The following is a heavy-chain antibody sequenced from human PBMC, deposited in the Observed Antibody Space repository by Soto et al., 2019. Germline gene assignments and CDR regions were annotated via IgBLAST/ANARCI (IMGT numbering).Heavy chain of an antibody. CDR1: GFTFSSYD. D-gene: IGHD4-17*01. CDR3: VRWVGVDYGVDY. CDR2: IGTAGDT. Sequence: EVQLVESGGGLVQPGGSLRLSCAASGFTFSSYDMHWVRQATGKGLEWVSAIGTAGDTYYPGSVKGRFTISRENAKNSLYLQMNSLRAEDTAVYYCVRWVGVDYGVDYWGQGTLVTVSS. J-gene: IGHJ4*02. V-gene: IGHV3-13*01.